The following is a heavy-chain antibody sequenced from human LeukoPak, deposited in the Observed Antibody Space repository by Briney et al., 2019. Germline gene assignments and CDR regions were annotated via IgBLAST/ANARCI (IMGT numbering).Heavy chain of an antibody. CDR3: ARVRSSGWFPFDY. J-gene: IGHJ4*02. D-gene: IGHD6-19*01. V-gene: IGHV4-59*01. CDR2: IYYSGST. CDR1: GGSISSYY. Sequence: SETLSLTCTVSGGSISSYYWSWIRQPPGKGLEWIGYIYYSGSTNYNPSLKSRVTISVDPSKNQFSLKLSSVTAADTAVYYCARVRSSGWFPFDYWGQGTLVTVSS.